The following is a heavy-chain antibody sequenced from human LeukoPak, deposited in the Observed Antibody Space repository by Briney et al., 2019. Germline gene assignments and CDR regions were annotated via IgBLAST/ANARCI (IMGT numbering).Heavy chain of an antibody. V-gene: IGHV3-23*01. Sequence: PGGSLRLSCAASGFTFSSYAMSWVRQAPGKGLEWVSAISGSGGSTYYADSVKGRFTISRDNAKNSLYLHMNSLRAEDTAVYYCTRGTGSYDYWGQGTRVTVSS. CDR1: GFTFSSYA. CDR2: ISGSGGST. CDR3: TRGTGSYDY. D-gene: IGHD1-26*01. J-gene: IGHJ4*02.